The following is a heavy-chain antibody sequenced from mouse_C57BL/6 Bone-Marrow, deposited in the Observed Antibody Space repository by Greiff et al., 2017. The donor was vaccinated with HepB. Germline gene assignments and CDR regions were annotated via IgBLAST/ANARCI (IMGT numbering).Heavy chain of an antibody. Sequence: QVQLQQSGAELVRPGTSVKVSCKASGYAFTNYLIEWVKQRPGQGLEWIGVINPGSGGTNYNEKFKGKATLTADKSSSPAYMQLSSLTSEDSAVYFCARGEIYYGYDGFAYWGQGTLVTVSA. D-gene: IGHD2-2*01. CDR2: INPGSGGT. CDR1: GYAFTNYL. V-gene: IGHV1-54*01. CDR3: ARGEIYYGYDGFAY. J-gene: IGHJ3*01.